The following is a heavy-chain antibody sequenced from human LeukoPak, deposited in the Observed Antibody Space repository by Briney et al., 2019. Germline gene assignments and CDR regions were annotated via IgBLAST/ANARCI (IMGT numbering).Heavy chain of an antibody. D-gene: IGHD4-11*01. CDR2: IKTDGSEK. V-gene: IGHV3-7*01. Sequence: GGSLRLSCEASGFTFSSYWMSWVRQAPGKGLEWVANIKTDGSEKYYVDSVKGRFTISRDNAKNSLYLQTNSLRAEDTAVYYCANDYSNYYSYAMDVWGQGTTVTVSS. J-gene: IGHJ6*02. CDR3: ANDYSNYYSYAMDV. CDR1: GFTFSSYW.